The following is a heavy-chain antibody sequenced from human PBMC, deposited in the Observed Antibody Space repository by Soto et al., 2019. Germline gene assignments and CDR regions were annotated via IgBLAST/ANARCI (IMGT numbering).Heavy chain of an antibody. CDR2: IYWDGDK. CDR3: AQRGTATTGFDY. V-gene: IGHV2-5*02. CDR1: GFSLTTNGVG. J-gene: IGHJ4*02. Sequence: QITLKESGPTLVKPTQTLTLTCTFSGFSLTTNGVGVGWIRQPPGKTLEWLALIYWDGDKRYSPSLKSRLTITKDTSKNQVVLTMTNMDPVDTATYYCAQRGTATTGFDYWGQGALDTVSS. D-gene: IGHD4-17*01.